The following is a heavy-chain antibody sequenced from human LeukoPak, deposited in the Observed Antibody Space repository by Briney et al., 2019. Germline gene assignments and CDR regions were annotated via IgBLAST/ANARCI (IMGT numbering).Heavy chain of an antibody. CDR3: AKSLEVIASWFDP. D-gene: IGHD2-15*01. CDR1: GFTFSNYA. J-gene: IGHJ5*02. V-gene: IGHV3-23*01. CDR2: VSSSGGRT. Sequence: PGGSLRLSCAASGFTFSNYAMSWVRQAPGKGLEWVSSVSSSGGRTYYADSVKGRFTISRDKSKNTLYLQMNSLRVEDTAVYYCAKSLEVIASWFDPWGQGTLVTVSS.